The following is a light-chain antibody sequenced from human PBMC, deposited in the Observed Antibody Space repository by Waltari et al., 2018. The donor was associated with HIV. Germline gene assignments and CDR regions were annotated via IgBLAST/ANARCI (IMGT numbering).Light chain of an antibody. CDR3: GSYTSSSTLV. V-gene: IGLV2-14*03. CDR1: SSAVGAYTF. Sequence: QSALTQSASVSGSLGPSITISCTGTSSAVGAYTFVSWYRQHPGKAPKLMIYDVSSRPSGVSDRFSGSKSGNTASLTISGLQAEDEADYYCGSYTSSSTLVFGGGTKLTVL. CDR2: DVS. J-gene: IGLJ3*02.